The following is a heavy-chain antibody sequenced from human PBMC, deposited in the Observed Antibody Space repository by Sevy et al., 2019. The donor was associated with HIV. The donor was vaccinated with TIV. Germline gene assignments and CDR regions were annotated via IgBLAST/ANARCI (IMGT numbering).Heavy chain of an antibody. V-gene: IGHV3-23*01. D-gene: IGHD3-22*01. Sequence: GGSLRLSCAASGFMFSSYAMSWVRQAPGKGLEWVSTIRGSGGSTYYADSVRGRFTICRDNSKNTLNLQMNSLRAEDTAVYYCHGDYDSSQLASYYYYGMDVWGHGTTVTVSS. J-gene: IGHJ6*02. CDR3: HGDYDSSQLASYYYYGMDV. CDR2: IRGSGGST. CDR1: GFMFSSYA.